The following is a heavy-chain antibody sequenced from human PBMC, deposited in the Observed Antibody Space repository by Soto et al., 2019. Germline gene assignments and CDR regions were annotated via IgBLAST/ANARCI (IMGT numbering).Heavy chain of an antibody. J-gene: IGHJ6*03. CDR1: GFTFSDYA. V-gene: IGHV3-23*01. D-gene: IGHD2-2*01. CDR3: AIPPPTRVVPAAMDYYYMDV. CDR2: IGANGGTT. Sequence: PGGSLRLSCAASGFTFSDYALSWVRQAPGKGLEWVSSIGANGGTTFYADSVKGRFTISRDNSKNTLYLQMDSLGAEDTAVYYCAIPPPTRVVPAAMDYYYMDVWGKGTTVTVSS.